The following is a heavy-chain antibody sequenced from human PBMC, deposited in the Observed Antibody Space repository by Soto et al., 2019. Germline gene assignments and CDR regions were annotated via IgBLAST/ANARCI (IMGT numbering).Heavy chain of an antibody. CDR3: ARHYYDILTGYRQGYFDY. V-gene: IGHV5-51*01. J-gene: IGHJ4*02. Sequence: GASLQISCKGSGYSFTSYWIDWVRQMPGKGLEWVGIIYPGDSDTRYSPSFQGQVTISADKSISTAYLQWSSLKASDTAMYYCARHYYDILTGYRQGYFDYWGQGTLVTVSS. D-gene: IGHD3-9*01. CDR2: IYPGDSDT. CDR1: GYSFTSYW.